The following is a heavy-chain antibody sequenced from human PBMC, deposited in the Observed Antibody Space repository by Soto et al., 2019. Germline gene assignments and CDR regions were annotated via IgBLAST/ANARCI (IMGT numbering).Heavy chain of an antibody. D-gene: IGHD3-10*01. J-gene: IGHJ6*02. Sequence: WGSLRLSCAASGFTFSSYAMHWVRQAPGKGLEYVSAISSNGGSTYYANSVKGRFTISRDNSKNTLYLQMGSLRAEDMAVYYCARVGGHYYGSGSYYPLPRYGMDVWGQGTTVTVSS. CDR3: ARVGGHYYGSGSYYPLPRYGMDV. V-gene: IGHV3-64*01. CDR2: ISSNGGST. CDR1: GFTFSSYA.